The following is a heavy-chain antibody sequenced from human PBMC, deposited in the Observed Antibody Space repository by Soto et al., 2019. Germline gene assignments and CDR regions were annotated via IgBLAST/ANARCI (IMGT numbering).Heavy chain of an antibody. CDR3: ARGGTGTTRYGMDV. J-gene: IGHJ6*02. CDR2: IYYSGST. Sequence: SETLSLTCTVSGGSISSYYWSWIRQPPGKGLEWIGYIYYSGSTNYNPSLKSRVTISVDTSKNQFSLKLSSVTAADTAVYYCARGGTGTTRYGMDVWGQGTTVTVSS. CDR1: GGSISSYY. V-gene: IGHV4-59*01. D-gene: IGHD1-1*01.